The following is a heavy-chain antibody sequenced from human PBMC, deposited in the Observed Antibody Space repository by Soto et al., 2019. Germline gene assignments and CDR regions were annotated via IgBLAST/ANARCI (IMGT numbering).Heavy chain of an antibody. CDR3: ARDGANLAAADNNWFDP. J-gene: IGHJ5*02. D-gene: IGHD6-13*01. V-gene: IGHV1-69*13. Sequence: SVKVSCKASGGTFSSYAISWVRQAPGQGLEWMGGIIPIFGTANYAQKFQGRVTITADESTSTAYMELSSLRSEDTAVYYCARDGANLAAADNNWFDPWGQVNLVTVSS. CDR2: IIPIFGTA. CDR1: GGTFSSYA.